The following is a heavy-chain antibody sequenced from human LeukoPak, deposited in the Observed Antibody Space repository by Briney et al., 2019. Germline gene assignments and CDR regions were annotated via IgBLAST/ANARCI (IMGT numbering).Heavy chain of an antibody. D-gene: IGHD6-19*01. CDR1: GYSFTSYW. CDR2: IYPGDSDT. J-gene: IGHJ3*02. CDR3: ARPFSSGWLSNAFHI. V-gene: IGHV5-51*01. Sequence: GGSLKISCKGSGYSFTSYWIGWVRQMPGKGLEWMGIIYPGDSDTRYSPSFQGQVTISADKSISTAYLQWRSLKASDTAMYYCARPFSSGWLSNAFHIWGQGTMVTVSS.